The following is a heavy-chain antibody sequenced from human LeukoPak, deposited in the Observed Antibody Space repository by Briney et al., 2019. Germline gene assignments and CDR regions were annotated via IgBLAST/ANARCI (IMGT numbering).Heavy chain of an antibody. D-gene: IGHD3-10*02. CDR2: ISSSSDYI. J-gene: IGHJ6*04. CDR3: AELGITMIGGV. Sequence: PGGSLRLSCAASEFTFNTYSMNWVRQAPGKGLEWVSSISSSSDYIYYADSVKGRFTISRDNSKNTLYLQMNSLRAEDTAVYYCAELGITMIGGVWGKGTTVTISS. CDR1: EFTFNTYS. V-gene: IGHV3-21*01.